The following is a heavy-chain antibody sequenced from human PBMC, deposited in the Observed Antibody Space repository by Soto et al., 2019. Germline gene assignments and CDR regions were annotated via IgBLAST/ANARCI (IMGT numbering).Heavy chain of an antibody. D-gene: IGHD2-15*01. J-gene: IGHJ6*02. CDR2: ISSSSSYI. CDR3: ARYCSGGSCYHYYYYGMDV. Sequence: PXGSLRLSFAASGFTFSSYSMNWVRQAPGKGLEWVSSISSSSSYIYYADSVKGRFTISRDNAKNSLYLQMNSLRAEDTAVYYCARYCSGGSCYHYYYYGMDVWGQGTTVTVSS. CDR1: GFTFSSYS. V-gene: IGHV3-21*01.